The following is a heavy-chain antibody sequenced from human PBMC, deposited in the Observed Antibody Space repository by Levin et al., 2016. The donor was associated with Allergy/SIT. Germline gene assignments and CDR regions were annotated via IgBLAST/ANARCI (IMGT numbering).Heavy chain of an antibody. D-gene: IGHD2-2*01. J-gene: IGHJ6*02. CDR1: GYTFTDYY. Sequence: ASVKVSCKASGYTFTDYYMHWVRQAPGQGLEWMGWINPNSGGTNYAQKFQGRVTMTRDTSISTAYMELSRLRSDDTAVYYCARDDDVVVPAALYYYGMDVWGQGTTVTVSS. V-gene: IGHV1-2*02. CDR2: INPNSGGT. CDR3: ARDDDVVVPAALYYYGMDV.